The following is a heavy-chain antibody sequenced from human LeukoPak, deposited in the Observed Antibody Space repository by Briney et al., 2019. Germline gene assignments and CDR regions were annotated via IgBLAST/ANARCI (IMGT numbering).Heavy chain of an antibody. CDR3: ASRRWLQGAFDI. V-gene: IGHV4-30-2*01. D-gene: IGHD5-24*01. J-gene: IGHJ3*02. CDR1: GGSISSGGYS. CDR2: IYHSGST. Sequence: SETLSLTCAVSGGSISSGGYSWSWIRQPPGKGLEWIGYIYHSGSTYYNPSLKSRVTISVGRSKNQFSLKLSSVTAADTAVYYCASRRWLQGAFDIWGQGTMVTVSS.